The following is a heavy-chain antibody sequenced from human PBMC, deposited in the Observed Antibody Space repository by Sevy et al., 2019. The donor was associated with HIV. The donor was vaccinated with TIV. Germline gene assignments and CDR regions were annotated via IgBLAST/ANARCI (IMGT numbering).Heavy chain of an antibody. CDR1: GFTFDEYD. Sequence: GGSLRLSCAASGFTFDEYDMHWVRQAPGKGLEWVSGINWNSGNIGYADSVKGRFTISRDNAKNSLYLQMNSLRAEDTALYYCAKDISIAGGIAAVGTGIFDFWGQGTLVTVSS. V-gene: IGHV3-9*01. CDR3: AKDISIAGGIAAVGTGIFDF. J-gene: IGHJ4*02. CDR2: INWNSGNI. D-gene: IGHD6-13*01.